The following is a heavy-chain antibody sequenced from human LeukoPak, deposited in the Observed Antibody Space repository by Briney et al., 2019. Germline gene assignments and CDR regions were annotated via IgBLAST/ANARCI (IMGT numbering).Heavy chain of an antibody. CDR1: GYTFTNYG. CDR2: ISAYTGNT. CDR3: ARAYYDILTGHFDY. V-gene: IGHV1-18*01. Sequence: RASVKVSCKASGYTFTNYGISWVRQAPGQGLEWMGWISAYTGNTNYAQKLQGRVTMTTDTSTSTAYMELRSLRSDDTAVYYCARAYYDILTGHFDYWGQGTLVTVSS. J-gene: IGHJ4*02. D-gene: IGHD3-9*01.